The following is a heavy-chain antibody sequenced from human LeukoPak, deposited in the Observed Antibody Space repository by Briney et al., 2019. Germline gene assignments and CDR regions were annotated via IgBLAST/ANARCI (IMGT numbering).Heavy chain of an antibody. CDR1: GGSISNYY. J-gene: IGHJ5*02. Sequence: PSETLSLTCTVSGGSISNYYWSWIRQPPGKGLEWIGYVYYTGSTSYNPSLKSRVTTSGDTSKNQFSLKLSSVTAADTAVYYCTRRGGSSSSDWFDPWGQGTLVIVSS. CDR2: VYYTGST. V-gene: IGHV4-59*08. CDR3: TRRGGSSSSDWFDP. D-gene: IGHD6-6*01.